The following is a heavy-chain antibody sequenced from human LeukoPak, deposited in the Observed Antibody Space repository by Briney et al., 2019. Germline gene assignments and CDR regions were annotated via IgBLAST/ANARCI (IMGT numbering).Heavy chain of an antibody. V-gene: IGHV3-48*04. CDR2: ISSGSSTI. Sequence: GGSLRLSCAASGFPFSAYSMNWVRQAPGKGLEWVSYISSGSSTIYYADSVKGRFTISRDNAKNSLYLQMNSLRAEDTAVYYCAREACYDSRCYGMDVWGQGTTVTVSS. CDR3: AREACYDSRCYGMDV. J-gene: IGHJ6*02. CDR1: GFPFSAYS. D-gene: IGHD3-22*01.